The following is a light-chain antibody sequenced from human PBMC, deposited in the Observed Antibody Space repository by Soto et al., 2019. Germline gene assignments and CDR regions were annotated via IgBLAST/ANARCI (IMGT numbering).Light chain of an antibody. Sequence: QSALTQPPSVSGAPGQRVTISCTGSSSNIGAGYDVHWYQHLPGTAPKLLIYDNTNRPSGVPDRFSGSKSGTSASLAITGLQAEDEADYYCQSYDSSLSAPYVFGTGTKVTVL. J-gene: IGLJ1*01. CDR3: QSYDSSLSAPYV. CDR1: SSNIGAGYD. CDR2: DNT. V-gene: IGLV1-40*01.